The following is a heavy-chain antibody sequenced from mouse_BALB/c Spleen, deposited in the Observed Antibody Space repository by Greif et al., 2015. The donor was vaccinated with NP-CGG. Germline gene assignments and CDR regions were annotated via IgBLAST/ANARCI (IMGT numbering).Heavy chain of an antibody. V-gene: IGHV1-4*02. Sequence: VMLVESAAELARPGASVKMSCKASGYTFTSYTMHWVKQRPGQGLEWIGYINPSSGYTEYNQKFKDKTTLTADKSSSTAYMQLSSLTSEASAVYYCASLYGNSLAYWGQGTLVTVSA. CDR3: ASLYGNSLAY. D-gene: IGHD2-1*01. CDR1: GYTFTSYT. J-gene: IGHJ3*01. CDR2: INPSSGYT.